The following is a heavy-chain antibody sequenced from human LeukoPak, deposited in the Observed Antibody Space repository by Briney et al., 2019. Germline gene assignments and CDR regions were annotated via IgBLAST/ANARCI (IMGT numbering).Heavy chain of an antibody. D-gene: IGHD1-26*01. CDR2: ISYDGRNE. CDR1: GFIFSNYA. Sequence: GRSLRLSCAASGFIFSNYAMHWVRQAPGKGLEWVAVISYDGRNEYYADSVRGRFTISIDNSKNTLYLQMNSLRAEDTAVYYCARLGATRPMTDWGQGTLVTVSS. J-gene: IGHJ4*02. V-gene: IGHV3-30*03. CDR3: ARLGATRPMTD.